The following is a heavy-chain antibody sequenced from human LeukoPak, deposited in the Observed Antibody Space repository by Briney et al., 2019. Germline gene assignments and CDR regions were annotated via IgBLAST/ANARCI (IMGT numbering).Heavy chain of an antibody. CDR1: GGSISSCGYY. D-gene: IGHD6-13*01. J-gene: IGHJ4*02. CDR3: ARGRIEQQLVG. V-gene: IGHV4-31*03. CDR2: IYYSGST. Sequence: SQTLSLTCTVSGGSISSCGYYWSWIRQHPGKGLEWIGYIYYSGSTYYNPSLKSRVTISVDTSKNQFSLKLSSVTAADTAVYYCARGRIEQQLVGWGQGTLVTVSS.